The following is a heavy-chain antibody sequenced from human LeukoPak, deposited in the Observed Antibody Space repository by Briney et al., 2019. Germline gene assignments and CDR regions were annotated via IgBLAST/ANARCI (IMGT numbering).Heavy chain of an antibody. CDR3: ARDGYYGDYAYFDY. CDR1: GFTFSSYW. V-gene: IGHV3-48*04. Sequence: GGSLRLSCAASGFTFSSYWMSWVRQAPGKGLEWVSYISSSGSTIYYADSVKGRFTISRDNAKNSLYLQMNSLRAEDTAVYYCARDGYYGDYAYFDYWGQGTLVTVSS. CDR2: ISSSGSTI. D-gene: IGHD4-17*01. J-gene: IGHJ4*02.